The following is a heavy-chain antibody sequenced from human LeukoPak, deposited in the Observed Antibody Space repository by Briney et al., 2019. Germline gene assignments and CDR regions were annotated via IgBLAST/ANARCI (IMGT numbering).Heavy chain of an antibody. D-gene: IGHD4-17*01. CDR2: IIPILGIA. CDR3: ARGHSRYGDYVRFDY. CDR1: GGTFSSYA. V-gene: IGHV1-69*04. J-gene: IGHJ4*02. Sequence: ASVKVSCKASGGTFSSYAISWVRQAPGQGLEWMGRIIPILGIANYAQKFQGRVTITADKSTSTAYMELGSLRSEDTAVYYCARGHSRYGDYVRFDYWGQGTLVTVSS.